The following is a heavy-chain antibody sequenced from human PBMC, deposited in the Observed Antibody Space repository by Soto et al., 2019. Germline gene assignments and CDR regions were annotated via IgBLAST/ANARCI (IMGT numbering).Heavy chain of an antibody. CDR2: INAGNGHT. Sequence: QVQLVQSGAEVKKSGASVKVSCKASGYTFTNYAMHWVRQAPGQGLEWMGWINAGNGHTEYSQKFQARVTITRDTSASTDDMELRNRRSEDTAVYYCARDRGITRIPDSWGQGALVTVSS. J-gene: IGHJ5*01. CDR1: GYTFTNYA. D-gene: IGHD3-22*01. CDR3: ARDRGITRIPDS. V-gene: IGHV1-3*01.